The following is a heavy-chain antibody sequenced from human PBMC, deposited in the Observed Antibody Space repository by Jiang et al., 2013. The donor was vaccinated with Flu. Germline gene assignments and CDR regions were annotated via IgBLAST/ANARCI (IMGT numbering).Heavy chain of an antibody. V-gene: IGHV3-33*01. CDR2: IWHDGNNK. J-gene: IGHJ4*02. CDR3: ARDGGNDGPIDS. Sequence: VQLLESGGGVVQPGRSLRLSCAASGFTFSSYGIHWVRQAPGKGLEWVAVIWHDGNNKYYSDSVKGRFTISRDNSKNTMYLQMNSLRDEDTAVYYCARDGGNDGPIDSWGQGTLVTVSS. CDR1: GFTFSSYG. D-gene: IGHD4-23*01.